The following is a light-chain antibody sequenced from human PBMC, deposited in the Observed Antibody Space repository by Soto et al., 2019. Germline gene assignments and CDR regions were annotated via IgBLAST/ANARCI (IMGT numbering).Light chain of an antibody. V-gene: IGLV2-14*01. CDR1: SSDIGTYNY. CDR2: EVS. Sequence: QSALTQPASVSGSPGQSITISCTGTSSDIGTYNYVSWYQQHPGKAPKRMLYEVSNRPSGVSNRFFGSKSGNTASLTISGLQAEDEADYFCNSYTSSSTLYVFGTGTKVTVL. CDR3: NSYTSSSTLYV. J-gene: IGLJ1*01.